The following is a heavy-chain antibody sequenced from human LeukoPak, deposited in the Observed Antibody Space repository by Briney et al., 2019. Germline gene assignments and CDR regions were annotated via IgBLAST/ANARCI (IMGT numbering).Heavy chain of an antibody. V-gene: IGHV1-18*01. CDR3: AGIAVAGHLDY. CDR2: ISAYNGNT. Sequence: ASVKVTCKASGYTFTSYGISWVRPAPGQGLEWMGWISAYNGNTNYAQKLQGRVTMTTDTSTSTAYMELRSLRSDDTAVYYCAGIAVAGHLDYWGQGTLVTVSS. D-gene: IGHD6-19*01. J-gene: IGHJ4*02. CDR1: GYTFTSYG.